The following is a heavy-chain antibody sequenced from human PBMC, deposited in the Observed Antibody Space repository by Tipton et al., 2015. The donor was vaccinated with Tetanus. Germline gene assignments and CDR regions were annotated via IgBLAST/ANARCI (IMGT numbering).Heavy chain of an antibody. CDR3: ARGYYDILTGYYYESGPRMDV. J-gene: IGHJ6*02. V-gene: IGHV1-46*01. Sequence: QSGAEVKKPGASVKVSCKASGYTFTSYYMHWVRQAPGQGLEWMGIINPSGGSTSYAQKFQGRVTMTRDTSTSTVYMELSSLRSEATAVYYCARGYYDILTGYYYESGPRMDVWGQGTTVPVSS. CDR2: INPSGGST. D-gene: IGHD3-9*01. CDR1: GYTFTSYY.